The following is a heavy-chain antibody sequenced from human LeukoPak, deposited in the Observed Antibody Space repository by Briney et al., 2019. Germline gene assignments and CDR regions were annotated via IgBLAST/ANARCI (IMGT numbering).Heavy chain of an antibody. CDR2: ISAYNGNT. D-gene: IGHD2/OR15-2a*01. CDR3: AREKEYFDAFDI. V-gene: IGHV1-18*01. J-gene: IGHJ3*02. CDR1: GYTFTSYG. Sequence: ASVKVSCKASGYTFTSYGISWVRQAPGQGLEWMGWISAYNGNTKYVQKLQGRVTMTTDTSTSTAYMELRSLRSDDTAVYYCAREKEYFDAFDIWGQGTMVTVSS.